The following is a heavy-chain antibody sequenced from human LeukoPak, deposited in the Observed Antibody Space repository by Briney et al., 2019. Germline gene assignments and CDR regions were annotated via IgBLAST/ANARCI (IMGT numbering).Heavy chain of an antibody. J-gene: IGHJ3*02. CDR1: GGTFSSYA. CDR3: AGNVDTAMVTSGAFDI. CDR2: IIPIFGTA. D-gene: IGHD5-18*01. V-gene: IGHV1-69*05. Sequence: SVKVSCKASGGTFSSYAISWVRQAPGQGLEWMGGIIPIFGTANYAQKFQGRVTMTRDMSTSTVYMELSSLRSEDTAVYYCAGNVDTAMVTSGAFDIWGQGTMVTVSS.